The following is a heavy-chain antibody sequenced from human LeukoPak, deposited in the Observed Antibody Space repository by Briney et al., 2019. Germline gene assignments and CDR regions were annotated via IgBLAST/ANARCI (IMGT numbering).Heavy chain of an antibody. J-gene: IGHJ6*02. CDR2: ISSSSSYI. V-gene: IGHV3-21*01. D-gene: IGHD1-26*01. CDR3: ARYDSVGATTDYYYGMDV. Sequence: GGSLRLSCAASGFSFSSHWVHWVRQAPGKGLEWVSSISSSSSYIYYADSVKGRFTISRDNAKNSLYLQMNSLRAEDTAVYYCARYDSVGATTDYYYGMDVWGQGTTVTVSS. CDR1: GFSFSSHW.